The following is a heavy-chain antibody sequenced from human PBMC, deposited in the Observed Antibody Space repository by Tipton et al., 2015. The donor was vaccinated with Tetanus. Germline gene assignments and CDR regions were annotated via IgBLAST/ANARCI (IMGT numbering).Heavy chain of an antibody. CDR1: GFTSESHY. J-gene: IGHJ5*02. V-gene: IGHV3-74*01. Sequence: GSLRLSCAASGFTSESHYMHWVRQTPGKGLVWISRINPDGRRTNYADSVKGRFTISRDHAKNTVYLQMNSLRVEDTAMYHCVRDPRPVEVAGRWWWFDPWGQGTLVTVSS. CDR3: VRDPRPVEVAGRWWWFDP. D-gene: IGHD6-19*01. CDR2: INPDGRRT.